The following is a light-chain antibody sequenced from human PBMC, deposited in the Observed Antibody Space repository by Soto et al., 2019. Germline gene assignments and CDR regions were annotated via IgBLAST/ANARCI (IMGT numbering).Light chain of an antibody. CDR2: GAS. J-gene: IGKJ2*01. CDR1: QSINNNY. V-gene: IGKV3-20*01. Sequence: EIVLTQSPGTLSLSPGERVTLSCRASQSINNNYLAWYQHKPGQAPRLIVYGASARATGIPDRFSGSGSGTDFTLTISRLEPEDFAVYYCQQYSSLYTFDQGNKLEIK. CDR3: QQYSSLYT.